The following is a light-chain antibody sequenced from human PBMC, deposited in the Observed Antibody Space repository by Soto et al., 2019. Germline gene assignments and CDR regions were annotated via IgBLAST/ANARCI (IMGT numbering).Light chain of an antibody. V-gene: IGLV2-23*02. CDR2: EVT. CDR1: SSDIGSYNL. CDR3: CSYAGTSTHTV. J-gene: IGLJ7*01. Sequence: QSVLTQPASVSGSPGQSITISCTGTSSDIGSYNLVSWYQQHPGKAPKLIISEVTKRPSGISDRFSGSKSGSTASLTISGPQAEDEADYYCCSYAGTSTHTVFGGGTQLTVL.